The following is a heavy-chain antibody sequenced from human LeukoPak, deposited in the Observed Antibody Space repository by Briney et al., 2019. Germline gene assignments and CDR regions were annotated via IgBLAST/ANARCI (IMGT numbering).Heavy chain of an antibody. D-gene: IGHD6-25*01. CDR3: AKGGHFDF. CDR2: ISGSGGST. J-gene: IGHJ4*02. CDR1: GFTFNSYA. Sequence: PGGSLRLSCAASGFTFNSYAMSWVRQAPGKGLEWVSGISGSGGSTYYADSVKGRFTISRDNSKNTLYLQMNNLRAEDTALYHCAKGGHFDFWGQGALVTVSS. V-gene: IGHV3-23*01.